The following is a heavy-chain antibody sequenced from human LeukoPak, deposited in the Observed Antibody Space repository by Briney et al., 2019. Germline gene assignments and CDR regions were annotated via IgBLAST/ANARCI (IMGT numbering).Heavy chain of an antibody. V-gene: IGHV3-30*02. J-gene: IGHJ4*02. CDR3: ARGGISASWDPFDY. CDR1: GFTSSSYG. CDR2: IRSDGSND. Sequence: GGSLRLSCAASGFTSSSYGMHWVRQAPGKGVEGVAFIRSDGSNDYYTDSVKGRFTISRDNSKNTLYLQLNSLRPEDTAVYYCARGGISASWDPFDYWGQGTLVTVSS. D-gene: IGHD2-2*01.